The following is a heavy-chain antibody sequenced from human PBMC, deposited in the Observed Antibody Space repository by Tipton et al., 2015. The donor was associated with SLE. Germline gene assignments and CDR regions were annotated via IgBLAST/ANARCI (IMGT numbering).Heavy chain of an antibody. CDR3: ARVGYSSGSYYFDY. CDR1: GGSISSYY. J-gene: IGHJ4*02. V-gene: IGHV4-59*08. Sequence: TLSLTCTVSGGSISSYYWSWFRQPPGKGLEWIGYIYYSGSTNYNPSLKSRVTISVDTSKNQFSLKLSSVTAADTAVYYCARVGYSSGSYYFDYWGQGTLVTVSS. CDR2: IYYSGST. D-gene: IGHD6-19*01.